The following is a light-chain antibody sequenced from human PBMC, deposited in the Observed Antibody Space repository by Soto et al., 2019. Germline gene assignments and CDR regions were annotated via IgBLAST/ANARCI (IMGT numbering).Light chain of an antibody. Sequence: EIVMTQSPGTLSASPGERATLSCRASQSVSSNLAWYQQKPGQAPRLLIYAVSTRATGIPARFSGRGSGTEFTLTISSLQSEEVAVYYCQQYNKWPLTFGQGTKVEIK. CDR1: QSVSSN. V-gene: IGKV3-15*01. CDR3: QQYNKWPLT. J-gene: IGKJ1*01. CDR2: AVS.